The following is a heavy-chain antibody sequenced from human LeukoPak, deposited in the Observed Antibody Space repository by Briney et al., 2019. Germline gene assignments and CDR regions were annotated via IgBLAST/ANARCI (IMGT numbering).Heavy chain of an antibody. CDR1: GFSLSTSGMC. CDR2: IDWDDDK. V-gene: IGHV2-70*11. J-gene: IGHJ6*03. D-gene: IGHD1-1*01. Sequence: SGPALVKPTQTLTLTCTFSGFSLSTSGMCVSWIRQPPGKALEWLARIDWDDDKYYSTSLKTRPTISKDTSKNQVVLTMTNMDPVDTATYYCARGTGGSLYYYMDVWGKGTTVTVSS. CDR3: ARGTGGSLYYYMDV.